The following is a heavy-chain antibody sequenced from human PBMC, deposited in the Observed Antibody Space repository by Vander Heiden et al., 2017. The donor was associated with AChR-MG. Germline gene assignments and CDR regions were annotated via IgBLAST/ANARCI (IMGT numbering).Heavy chain of an antibody. Sequence: QVQLVQSGAAGQKPGSSVKVPRNASGGTFSSYAISWVRQAPGQGLEWMGGIIPIFGTAKYARKFQGRVTNAADESTSTAYMELSSLRSEDTAVYYCARGDIVVVVAASGGMDVWGQGTTVTVSS. J-gene: IGHJ6*02. D-gene: IGHD2-15*01. CDR2: IIPIFGTA. CDR1: GGTFSSYA. V-gene: IGHV1-69*01. CDR3: ARGDIVVVVAASGGMDV.